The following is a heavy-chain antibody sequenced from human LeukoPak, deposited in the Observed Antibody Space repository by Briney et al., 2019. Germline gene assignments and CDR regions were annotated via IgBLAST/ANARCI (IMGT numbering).Heavy chain of an antibody. V-gene: IGHV3-21*03. D-gene: IGHD2-2*01. CDR3: TTDGVFVVVPARGGY. J-gene: IGHJ4*02. CDR1: GFTFSSYS. CDR2: ISSSSSYI. Sequence: GGSLRLSCAASGFTFSSYSMNWVRQAPGKGLEWVSSISSSSSYIYYADSVKGRFTISRDNAKNSLYLQMNSLKTEDTAVYYCTTDGVFVVVPARGGYWGQGTLVTVSS.